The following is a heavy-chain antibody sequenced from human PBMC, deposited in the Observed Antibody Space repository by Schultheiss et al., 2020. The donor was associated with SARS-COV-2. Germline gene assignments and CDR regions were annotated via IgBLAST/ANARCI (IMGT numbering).Heavy chain of an antibody. CDR1: GYSFTNYW. D-gene: IGHD6-13*01. J-gene: IGHJ3*02. CDR2: IDPSDSYT. CDR3: ARRDIAAAGIPFDI. V-gene: IGHV5-10-1*04. Sequence: GGSLRLSCTDSGYSFTNYWISWVRQMPGKGLEWMGRIDPSDSYTDYSPSFQGQVTISADKSISTAYLQWSSLKASDTAMYYCARRDIAAAGIPFDIWGQGTMVTVSS.